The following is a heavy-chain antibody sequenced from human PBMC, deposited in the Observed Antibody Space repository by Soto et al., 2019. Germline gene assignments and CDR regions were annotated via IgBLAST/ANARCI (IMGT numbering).Heavy chain of an antibody. CDR3: AHPQMRGSSTSCELCAFDI. D-gene: IGHD2-2*01. CDR2: IYWNDDK. Sequence: QITLKTSGPTPVTPTQTLTLTCTFSGVSLSTSGVGVGWIRQPPGKALEWLALIYWNDDKGYSPSLKSRLTITKDTSKHQVVLTMTNMHPVDTATYYCAHPQMRGSSTSCELCAFDIWGQGTMVTVSS. V-gene: IGHV2-5*01. CDR1: GVSLSTSGVG. J-gene: IGHJ3*02.